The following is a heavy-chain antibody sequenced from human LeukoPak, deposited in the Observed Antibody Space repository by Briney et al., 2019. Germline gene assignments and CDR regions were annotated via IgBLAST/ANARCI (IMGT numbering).Heavy chain of an antibody. CDR2: INGTGTST. CDR3: CDGMDV. V-gene: IGHV3-23*01. J-gene: IGHJ6*02. CDR1: GFTFSNYA. Sequence: PGGSLRLSCAASGFTFSNYAMSWVRQAPGKGLEWVSAINGTGTSTYYADSVKGRFTISRDNSKSMLYLQMNSLRAEDTAVYYCCDGMDVWGQGTTVAVSS.